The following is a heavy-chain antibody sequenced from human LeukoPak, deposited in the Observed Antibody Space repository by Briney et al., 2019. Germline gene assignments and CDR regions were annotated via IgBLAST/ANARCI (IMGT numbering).Heavy chain of an antibody. J-gene: IGHJ1*01. D-gene: IGHD3-3*01. V-gene: IGHV3-48*04. CDR2: ISSDGATT. CDR1: GFTFRSYS. Sequence: GVSLRLSCAASGFTFRSYSMTWVRQAPGEGLQSVSYISSDGATTYYADSVKGRFIISRDNAKNSLFLQINSLRAEDTAVYYCAGSTLWSGIFQYWGQGTLVTVSS. CDR3: AGSTLWSGIFQY.